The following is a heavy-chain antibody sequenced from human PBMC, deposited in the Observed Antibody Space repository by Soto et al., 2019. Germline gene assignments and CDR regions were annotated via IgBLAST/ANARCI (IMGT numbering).Heavy chain of an antibody. Sequence: QVQLQESGPGLVKPSQTLSLTRTVSGGSISSGVYYWSWIRQPPGKGLEWIGYIYYSGSTYYNPSLKSRVTISVDTSKNQFSLKLSSVTAADTAVYYCARDVDTAMVGYFDYWGQGTLVTVSS. CDR3: ARDVDTAMVGYFDY. CDR2: IYYSGST. D-gene: IGHD5-18*01. V-gene: IGHV4-30-4*01. J-gene: IGHJ4*02. CDR1: GGSISSGVYY.